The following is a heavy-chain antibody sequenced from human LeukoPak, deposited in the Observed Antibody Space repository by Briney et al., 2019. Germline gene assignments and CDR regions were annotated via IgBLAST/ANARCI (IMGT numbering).Heavy chain of an antibody. J-gene: IGHJ6*03. V-gene: IGHV3-30*02. CDR1: GFTFSSYG. CDR2: IRYDGRNK. Sequence: GGSLRLSCAASGFTFSSYGMHWVRQAPGKGLDWVAFIRYDGRNKYYADSVKGRFTISRDNSKNTLYLQMNSLRAEDTAVYYCAKDSDAYGSGSYYRRRYYYYMDVWGKGTTVTISS. CDR3: AKDSDAYGSGSYYRRRYYYYMDV. D-gene: IGHD3-10*01.